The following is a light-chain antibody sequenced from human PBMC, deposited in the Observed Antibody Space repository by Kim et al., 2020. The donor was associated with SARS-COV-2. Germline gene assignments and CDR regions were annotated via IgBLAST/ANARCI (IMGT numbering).Light chain of an antibody. CDR3: QAWDSSTVV. Sequence: VSPGQTASITCSGDKLGDKYACWYQQEPGQSPVLVIYQDSKRPSGIPERFSGSNSGNTATLTIRGTQAMDEADYYCQAWDSSTVVFGGGTQLTVL. CDR2: QDS. J-gene: IGLJ3*02. V-gene: IGLV3-1*01. CDR1: KLGDKY.